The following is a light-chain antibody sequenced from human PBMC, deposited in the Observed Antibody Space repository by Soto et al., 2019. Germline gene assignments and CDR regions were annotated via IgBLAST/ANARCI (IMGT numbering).Light chain of an antibody. Sequence: EIVLTQSPGILSLSPGARATLSCRASQTVAYTSLAWYQQRPGQAPRLLIYGTSTRATGTPARFIGRGSGTAFTLTISRLEPEDFAVYYCQQYVTTPRTFGQGTKVE. V-gene: IGKV3-20*01. J-gene: IGKJ1*01. CDR2: GTS. CDR3: QQYVTTPRT. CDR1: QTVAYTS.